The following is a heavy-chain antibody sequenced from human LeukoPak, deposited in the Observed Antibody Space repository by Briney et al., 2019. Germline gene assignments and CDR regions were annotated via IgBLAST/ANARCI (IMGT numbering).Heavy chain of an antibody. V-gene: IGHV3-7*01. CDR2: IKQDGREK. Sequence: PGGSLRLSCDASGFIFNNYWISWVRQAPGEGLEWVANIKQDGREKYYVDSVKGRFTISRDNAKNSLYLQMNSLRAEDTAVYYCARQRRYCSGDNCYQRTFDYWGQGTLVTVSS. D-gene: IGHD2-15*01. J-gene: IGHJ4*02. CDR3: ARQRRYCSGDNCYQRTFDY. CDR1: GFIFNNYW.